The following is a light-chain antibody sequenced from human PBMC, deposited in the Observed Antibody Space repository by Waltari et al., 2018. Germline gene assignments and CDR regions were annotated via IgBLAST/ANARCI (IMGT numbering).Light chain of an antibody. Sequence: IQMTQSHSPLSASVGDRVTITCRANQTISSYFNWYQQQPGKAPRLLIYATSSLQSGVPSRFSGSRSGTDFTLTISSLHPEDFATYYCQQSYSSPPFTFGPGTKVDIK. CDR3: QQSYSSPPFT. V-gene: IGKV1-39*01. J-gene: IGKJ3*01. CDR2: ATS. CDR1: QTISSY.